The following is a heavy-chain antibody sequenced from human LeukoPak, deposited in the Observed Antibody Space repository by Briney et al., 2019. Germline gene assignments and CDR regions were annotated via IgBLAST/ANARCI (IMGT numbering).Heavy chain of an antibody. CDR2: ISWNSGSI. Sequence: GGSLRLSCAASGFTFDDYAMHWVRQAPGKGLEWVSGISWNSGSIGYADSVKGRFTISRDNAKNSLYLQMNSLRAEDTAVYYCAGGTGTTFDYWGQGTLVIVSS. V-gene: IGHV3-9*01. CDR1: GFTFDDYA. CDR3: AGGTGTTFDY. J-gene: IGHJ4*02. D-gene: IGHD1-7*01.